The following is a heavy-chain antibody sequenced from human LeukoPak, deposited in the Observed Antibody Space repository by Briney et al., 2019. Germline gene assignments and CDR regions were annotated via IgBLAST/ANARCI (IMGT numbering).Heavy chain of an antibody. J-gene: IGHJ4*02. CDR1: GFTFSSYG. CDR2: IRYDGRNK. V-gene: IGHV3-30*02. D-gene: IGHD1-26*01. CDR3: AKDSARKSIVGSTTRGVNDY. Sequence: GGSLRVSCATSGFTFSSYGMHWVRQAPGKGLEWVAFIRYDGRNKYYAESVKGRFTIPRDNSKNTLYLQMNSLRAEDTAVYYCAKDSARKSIVGSTTRGVNDYWGQGTLVPVPS.